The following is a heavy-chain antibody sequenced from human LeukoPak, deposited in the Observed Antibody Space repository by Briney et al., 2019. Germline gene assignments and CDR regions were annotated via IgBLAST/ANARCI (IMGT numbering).Heavy chain of an antibody. D-gene: IGHD3-3*01. CDR3: AKDREAYYDFWNGYYSFDY. CDR1: GFTFSSYA. CDR2: ISGSGGST. J-gene: IGHJ4*02. Sequence: GGSLRLSCAASGFTFSSYAMSWVRQAPGKGLEWASAISGSGGSTYYADSVKGRFTISRDNSKNTLYLQMNSLRAEDTAVYYCAKDREAYYDFWNGYYSFDYWGQGTLVTVSS. V-gene: IGHV3-23*01.